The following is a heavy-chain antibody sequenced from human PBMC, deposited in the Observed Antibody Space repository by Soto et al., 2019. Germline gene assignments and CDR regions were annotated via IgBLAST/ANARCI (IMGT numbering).Heavy chain of an antibody. CDR2: IDQSGST. Sequence: QVQLQQWGAGLLKSWETLSLTCAVYGGSFSGYYWNWLRQTPGEGLEWIGKIDQSGSTNYNPSLKLRVPMSVYTSRSQFSRKLSSVTALDTAGYYCAGGCDTVVRGVMNCFDPWGQGTLVTVSS. J-gene: IGHJ5*02. V-gene: IGHV4-34*01. D-gene: IGHD3-10*01. CDR3: AGGCDTVVRGVMNCFDP. CDR1: GGSFSGYY.